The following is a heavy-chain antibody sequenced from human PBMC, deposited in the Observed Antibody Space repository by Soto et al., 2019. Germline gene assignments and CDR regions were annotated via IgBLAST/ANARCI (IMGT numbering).Heavy chain of an antibody. Sequence: PGGSLRLSCATSGFTFSDHYMDWVRQAPGKGLEWVARSRSEATGYSTDYAASVGGRVTISRDDSKNSLYLQINSVGPEDTAVYYCALCLEFRLIYWGQGTLVTVSS. J-gene: IGHJ4*02. V-gene: IGHV3-72*01. CDR1: GFTFSDHY. D-gene: IGHD2-2*01. CDR3: ALCLEFRLIY. CDR2: SRSEATGYST.